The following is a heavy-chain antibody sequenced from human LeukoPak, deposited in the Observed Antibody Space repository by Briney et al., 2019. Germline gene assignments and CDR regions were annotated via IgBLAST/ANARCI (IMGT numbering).Heavy chain of an antibody. D-gene: IGHD1-1*01. CDR1: GGSISSYY. V-gene: IGHV4-4*09. CDR2: IYTSGST. CDR3: ASHTAEGNLNYFFYYFYMDV. Sequence: SETLSLTCTVSGGSISSYYWSWIRQPPGKGLEWIGYIYTSGSTNYNPSLKSRVTISVDTSKNQFSLKLSSFTPADTAVYYCASHTAEGNLNYFFYYFYMDVWGKGTTVTVSS. J-gene: IGHJ6*03.